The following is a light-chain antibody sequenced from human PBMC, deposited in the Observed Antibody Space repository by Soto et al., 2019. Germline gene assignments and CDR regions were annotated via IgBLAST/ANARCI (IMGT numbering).Light chain of an antibody. J-gene: IGKJ4*01. CDR2: GAS. V-gene: IGKV3-20*01. CDR3: QQDGSSPPELT. Sequence: EIVLTQSPGTLSLSPGERATLSCRASQSVSSSYLAWYKQKPGQAPRLLIYGASSRATGIPDRFSGSGSGTYFTLNISRLEPEDFAVYYCQQDGSSPPELTFGGGTKVEIK. CDR1: QSVSSSY.